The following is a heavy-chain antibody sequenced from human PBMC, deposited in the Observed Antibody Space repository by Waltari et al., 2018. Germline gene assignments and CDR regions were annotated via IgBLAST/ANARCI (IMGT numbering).Heavy chain of an antibody. V-gene: IGHV1-3*01. CDR3: ARSREQLAPGSHWFDP. CDR1: GYTFTSYA. D-gene: IGHD6-6*01. J-gene: IGHJ5*02. Sequence: QVQLVQSGAEVKKPGASVKVSCKASGYTFTSYAMHWVRQAPGQRLEWMGWINAGNGNTKYSQKFQGRVTITRDTSASTAYMELSSLRSEDTAVYYCARSREQLAPGSHWFDPWGQGTLVTVSS. CDR2: INAGNGNT.